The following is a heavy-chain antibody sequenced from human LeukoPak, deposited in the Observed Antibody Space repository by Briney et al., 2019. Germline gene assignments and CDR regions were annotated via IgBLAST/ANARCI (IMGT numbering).Heavy chain of an antibody. CDR1: GGTFSSYA. D-gene: IGHD3-16*02. J-gene: IGHJ3*02. Sequence: ASVKVSCKASGGTFSSYAISWVRQAPGQGLEWMGGIIPIFGTANYAQKFQGRVTITADKSTSTAYMELSSLRSEDTAVYYCATLTHDYVWGSYRPDAFDIWGQGTMVTVSS. CDR3: ATLTHDYVWGSYRPDAFDI. CDR2: IIPIFGTA. V-gene: IGHV1-69*06.